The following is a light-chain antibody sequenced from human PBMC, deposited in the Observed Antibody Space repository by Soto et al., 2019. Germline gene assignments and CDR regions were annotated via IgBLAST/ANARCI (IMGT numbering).Light chain of an antibody. CDR1: SSNIGIGSNY. CDR3: VSWDDRLSGRV. V-gene: IGLV1-47*01. Sequence: QPVLTQPPSASGTPGQRVTISCYGSSSNIGIGSNYVYWYQQFPGTAPKLLIYRNNQRPSGVPDRFSASKSGTSASLAISGLRSEDEADYYCVSWDDRLSGRVFGGGTKLTVL. CDR2: RNN. J-gene: IGLJ3*02.